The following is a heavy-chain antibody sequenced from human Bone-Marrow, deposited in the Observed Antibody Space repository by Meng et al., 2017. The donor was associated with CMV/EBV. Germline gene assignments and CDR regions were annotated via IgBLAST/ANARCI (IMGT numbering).Heavy chain of an antibody. Sequence: QLQLVQSGAEVNKPGASVNVSCKASGYTATDYYIHWVRQAPGQWLEWMGWINPNDDTNYAQNFQGRVTMTRDMSINTVYMELSRLTSDDTAVYYCARSSGWSRFDYWGLGTLVTVSS. D-gene: IGHD6-19*01. J-gene: IGHJ4*02. CDR1: GYTATDYY. CDR2: INPNDDT. CDR3: ARSSGWSRFDY. V-gene: IGHV1-2*02.